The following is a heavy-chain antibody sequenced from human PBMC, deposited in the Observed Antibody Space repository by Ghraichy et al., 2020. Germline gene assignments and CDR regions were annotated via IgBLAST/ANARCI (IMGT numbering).Heavy chain of an antibody. CDR3: ARVRGGCSGSSCYCDP. D-gene: IGHD2-15*01. Sequence: PETLSLTCTVSGDSISTNNWWTWVRQSPEKGLEWIGEIHHTVGTNYNPSLRSRVTISVATSQNQFYLTLTSVSAADTAIYYCARVRGGCSGSSCYCDPWGQGARVTVSS. V-gene: IGHV4-4*03. CDR2: IHHTVGT. J-gene: IGHJ5*02. CDR1: GDSISTNNW.